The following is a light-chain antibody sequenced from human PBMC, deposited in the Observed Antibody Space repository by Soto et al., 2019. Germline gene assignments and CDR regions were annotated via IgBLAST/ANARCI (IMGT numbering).Light chain of an antibody. CDR2: AAS. CDR3: QHSYTAPPFT. Sequence: DIQMTQSPSSLSASVGASVTITCRASQNIYNYLNWYQQKPGKAPRLLIYAASTLHSGVPSRFTGSGSGRDFSLTINCLQPADFATYYCQHSYTAPPFTFGQGTRLEI. CDR1: QNIYNY. V-gene: IGKV1-39*01. J-gene: IGKJ2*01.